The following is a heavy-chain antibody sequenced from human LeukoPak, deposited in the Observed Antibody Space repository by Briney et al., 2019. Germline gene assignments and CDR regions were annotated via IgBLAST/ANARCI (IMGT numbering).Heavy chain of an antibody. V-gene: IGHV3-7*01. CDR3: ARDDGLNTNFDY. CDR2: TKPDGSAE. D-gene: IGHD5-24*01. J-gene: IGHJ4*02. CDR1: GFTFRNYW. Sequence: PGGSLRLSCAASGFTFRNYWMGWVRQAPGKGLEWVANTKPDGSAEYYADSVRGRFTTSRDNANNLLYLQMNRLRAEDTAVYYCARDDGLNTNFDYWGQGTLVTVSS.